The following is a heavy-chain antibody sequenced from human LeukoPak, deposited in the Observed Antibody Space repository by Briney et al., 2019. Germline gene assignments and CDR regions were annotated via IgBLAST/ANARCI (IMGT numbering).Heavy chain of an antibody. CDR3: ARALVGSATLSY. V-gene: IGHV5-51*01. CDR2: IYPGDSDT. J-gene: IGHJ4*02. Sequence: PGESLQISCKGSGYSFTTYWIAWVRQMPGKGLEWMGVIYPGDSDTRYSPSFQGQFTLSADKSISTAYLQWSSLKASDTAMYYCARALVGSATLSYWGQGTLVTVSS. D-gene: IGHD1-26*01. CDR1: GYSFTTYW.